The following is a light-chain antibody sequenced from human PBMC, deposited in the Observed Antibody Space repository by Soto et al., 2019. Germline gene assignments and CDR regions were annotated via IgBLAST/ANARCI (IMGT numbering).Light chain of an antibody. CDR1: QSISTY. J-gene: IGKJ1*01. Sequence: QVTRSPYSLFASVGDRFPITCRASQSISTYLNWYQQKPGRAPNLLIYTASSLQSGVPSRLSGSGYGTDFTLTISSMKHEEFETYYCQQSYSITWTFGHGTKVDIK. CDR3: QQSYSITWT. V-gene: IGKV1-39*01. CDR2: TAS.